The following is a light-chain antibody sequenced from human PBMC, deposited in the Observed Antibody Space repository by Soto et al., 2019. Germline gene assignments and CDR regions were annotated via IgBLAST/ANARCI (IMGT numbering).Light chain of an antibody. CDR1: QSVSSSH. V-gene: IGKV3-20*01. Sequence: EIVLTQSPGTLSLSPGDRATLSCRASQSVSSSHLAWYQQKPGQAPRLLIYGAYNRATGIPDRFSGSGSGTDFTLTISRLEPEDFAVYYCQQYGGSPRYTFGQGTKLEIK. J-gene: IGKJ2*01. CDR2: GAY. CDR3: QQYGGSPRYT.